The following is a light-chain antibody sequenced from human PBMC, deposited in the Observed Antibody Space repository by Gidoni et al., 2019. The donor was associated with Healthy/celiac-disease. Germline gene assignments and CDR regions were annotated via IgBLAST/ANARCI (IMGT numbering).Light chain of an antibody. J-gene: IGKJ2*01. Sequence: EMVLTQSPGTLSLSPGERATRSCRASQSVSSSYLAWYQQKPGQAPRLLIYGASSRATGIPDRFSGSGSGTDFTLTISRLEPEDFAVYYCQQYGSSPYTFXQXTKLXIK. CDR3: QQYGSSPYT. CDR1: QSVSSSY. V-gene: IGKV3-20*01. CDR2: GAS.